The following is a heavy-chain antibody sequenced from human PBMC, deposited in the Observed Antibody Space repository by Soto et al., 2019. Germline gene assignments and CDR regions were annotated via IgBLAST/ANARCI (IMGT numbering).Heavy chain of an antibody. CDR2: FDPEDGET. CDR3: ATFPRYSYGRRQIYYYYGMDV. Sequence: ASVKVSCKVSGYTLTELSMHWVRQAPGKGLEWMGGFDPEDGETIYAQKFQGRVTMTEDTSTDTAYMELSSLRSEDTAVYYCATFPRYSYGRRQIYYYYGMDVWGQGTTVTVSS. D-gene: IGHD5-18*01. V-gene: IGHV1-24*01. CDR1: GYTLTELS. J-gene: IGHJ6*02.